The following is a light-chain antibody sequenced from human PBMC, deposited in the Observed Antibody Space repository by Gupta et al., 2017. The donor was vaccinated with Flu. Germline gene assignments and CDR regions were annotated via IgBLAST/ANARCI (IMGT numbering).Light chain of an antibody. Sequence: QSVLTQPPSASGTPGHRVTISCSGDSSNIGRNTANWYQQPPGTAPNLLMYSNDHRPSGVPDRFPGSKSGTQPSRATIGLQSEVEADYSCAAWETSLIVHVFGIGTKVTVL. CDR1: SSNIGRNT. J-gene: IGLJ1*01. V-gene: IGLV1-44*01. CDR2: SND. CDR3: AAWETSLIVHV.